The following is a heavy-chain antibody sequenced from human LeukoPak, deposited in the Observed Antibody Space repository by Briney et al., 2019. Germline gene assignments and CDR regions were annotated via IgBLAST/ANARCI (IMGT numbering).Heavy chain of an antibody. CDR2: IYYSGST. CDR1: GGSISSSSYY. J-gene: IGHJ4*02. CDR3: ARHPSGYSSSWSFY. V-gene: IGHV4-39*01. D-gene: IGHD6-13*01. Sequence: SETLSLTCNVSGGSISSSSYYWGWIRQPPRKGLEWIASIYYSGSTYYNPSLKSRVTLSVDTSKNQFSLKLSSVTAADTAVYYCARHPSGYSSSWSFYWGQGTLVTVSS.